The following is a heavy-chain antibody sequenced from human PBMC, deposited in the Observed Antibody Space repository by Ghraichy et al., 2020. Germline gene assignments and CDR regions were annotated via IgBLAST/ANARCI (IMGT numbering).Heavy chain of an antibody. CDR2: VNSDGTTT. J-gene: IGHJ1*01. D-gene: IGHD2-15*01. CDR3: ARGGSSYCSGISCYWGEF. V-gene: IGHV3-74*01. CDR1: GFSFSSYW. Sequence: GGPLRLSCAASGFSFSSYWMHWVRQAPGKGLVWVSHVNSDGTTTAYADSVKGRFTVSRDNAKNTLYLQMNSLRGEDTAVYYCARGGSSYCSGISCYWGEFWGQGTLVTVSS.